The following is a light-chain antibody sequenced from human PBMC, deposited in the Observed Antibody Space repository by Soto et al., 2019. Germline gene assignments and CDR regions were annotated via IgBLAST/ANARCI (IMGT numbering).Light chain of an antibody. J-gene: IGLJ2*01. CDR1: SSNIGAGYD. V-gene: IGLV1-40*01. CDR3: QSFDSSLSGWV. Sequence: QSVLTQPPSVSGAPGQRVTISCTGSSSNIGAGYDVNWYQQLPGTAPKLLIYGNSNRTSGVPDRISGSKSGTSASLAISGLQAEDEADYYCQSFDSSLSGWVFGGGTKLTVL. CDR2: GNS.